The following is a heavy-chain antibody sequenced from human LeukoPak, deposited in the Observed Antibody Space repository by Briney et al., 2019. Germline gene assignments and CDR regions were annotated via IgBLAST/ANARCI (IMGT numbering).Heavy chain of an antibody. CDR1: GYPFSRYG. CDR3: ARDGGIGLDY. V-gene: IGHV3-33*01. CDR2: IWYDERKK. Sequence: GSLVLSCVASGYPFSRYGMHWVRPAPGKGLQWVAVIWYDERKKYYTDSGKGRFTISRGVSKNTLYLQMNSLRAEDSAMYYCARDGGIGLDYWGQGTLVTVSS. J-gene: IGHJ4*02. D-gene: IGHD2-21*01.